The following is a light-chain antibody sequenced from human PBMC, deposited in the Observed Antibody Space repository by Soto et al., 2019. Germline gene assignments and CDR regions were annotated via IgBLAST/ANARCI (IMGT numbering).Light chain of an antibody. CDR2: LNN. V-gene: IGLV1-47*01. J-gene: IGLJ3*02. Sequence: QSVLTQPPSASGPPGQRVVISCSGSTSNIGSNYVYWYRQLPGTAPRLLIFLNNQRPSGVPDRFSGSKSGTSASLVISWLQSEDEADYYCAAWDASLSGVVFGGGTQLTVL. CDR1: TSNIGSNY. CDR3: AAWDASLSGVV.